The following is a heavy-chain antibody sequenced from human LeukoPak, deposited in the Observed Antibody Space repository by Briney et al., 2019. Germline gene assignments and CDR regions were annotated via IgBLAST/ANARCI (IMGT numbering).Heavy chain of an antibody. CDR1: GGSISNYY. J-gene: IGHJ3*01. Sequence: PSETLSLTRTVLGGSISNYYWSWIRQPPAKGLEWIGYIYYSGSTNYNPSLKSRLTISVDTSKNQFSLKLSSVTAADTAVYYCARSYGDYITGAYAFDVWGQGTMVTVSS. V-gene: IGHV4-59*08. CDR3: ARSYGDYITGAYAFDV. CDR2: IYYSGST. D-gene: IGHD4-17*01.